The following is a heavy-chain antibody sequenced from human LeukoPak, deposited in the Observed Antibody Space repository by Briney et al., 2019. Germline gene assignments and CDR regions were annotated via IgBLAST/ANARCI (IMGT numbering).Heavy chain of an antibody. CDR2: IYYSGST. CDR3: AREHHLGYCSSTSCYTYLNWFDP. D-gene: IGHD2-2*02. J-gene: IGHJ5*02. V-gene: IGHV4-39*07. Sequence: SETLSLTCTVSGGSISSSSYYWGWIRQPPGKGLEWIGSIYYSGSTYYNPSLKSRVTISVDTSKNQFSLKLSSVTAADTAVYYCAREHHLGYCSSTSCYTYLNWFDPWGQGTLVTVSS. CDR1: GGSISSSSYY.